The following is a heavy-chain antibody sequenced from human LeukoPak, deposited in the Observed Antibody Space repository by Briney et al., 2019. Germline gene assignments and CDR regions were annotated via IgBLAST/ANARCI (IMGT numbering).Heavy chain of an antibody. CDR1: GFTFSSYG. J-gene: IGHJ4*02. Sequence: GGSLRLSCAASGFTFSSYGMHWVRQAPGKGLEWVAVIWYDGSNKYYADSVKGRSTISRDNSKNTLYLQMNSLRAEDTAVYYCARDLSRDGYNYFDYWGQGTLVTVSS. V-gene: IGHV3-33*01. CDR2: IWYDGSNK. D-gene: IGHD5-24*01. CDR3: ARDLSRDGYNYFDY.